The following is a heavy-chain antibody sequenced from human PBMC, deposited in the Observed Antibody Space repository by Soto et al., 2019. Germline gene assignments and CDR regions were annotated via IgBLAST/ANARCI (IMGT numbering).Heavy chain of an antibody. V-gene: IGHV4-39*01. CDR2: IYYSGST. J-gene: IGHJ6*02. Sequence: SETLSLTCTVSGGSISSSSYCWGWIRQPPGKGLEWIGSIYYSGSTYYNPSLKSRVTISVDTSKNQFSLKLSSVTAADTAVYYCARRYRHPEGFDYYGMDVWGQGTTVTVSS. CDR3: ARRYRHPEGFDYYGMDV. D-gene: IGHD3-16*02. CDR1: GGSISSSSYC.